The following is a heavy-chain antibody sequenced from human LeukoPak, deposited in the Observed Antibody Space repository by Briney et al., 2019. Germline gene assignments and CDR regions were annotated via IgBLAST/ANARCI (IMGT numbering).Heavy chain of an antibody. CDR3: TTEMRWELLFDD. Sequence: GGSLRLSCAASGFTFSDAWMSWVRQTPGKGLEWVGCIKSKTDGGTTDYAAPVKGRFSISRDDSENTLYLQMDSLKTEDTGVYYCTTEMRWELLFDDWGQGTLVTVSS. J-gene: IGHJ4*02. CDR1: GFTFSDAW. V-gene: IGHV3-15*01. CDR2: IKSKTDGGTT. D-gene: IGHD1-26*01.